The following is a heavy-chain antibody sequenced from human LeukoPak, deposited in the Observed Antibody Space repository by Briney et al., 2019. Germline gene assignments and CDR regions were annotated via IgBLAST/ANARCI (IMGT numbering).Heavy chain of an antibody. J-gene: IGHJ3*02. Sequence: GGSLRLSCAASGFTVSSNYMSWVRQAPGKGLEWVSVIYSGGSTYYADSVKGRFTISRDNSKSTLYLQMNSLRAEDTAVYYCARGGYSGYDPVGDAFDIWGQGTMVTVSS. CDR3: ARGGYSGYDPVGDAFDI. CDR1: GFTVSSNY. V-gene: IGHV3-66*01. CDR2: IYSGGST. D-gene: IGHD5-12*01.